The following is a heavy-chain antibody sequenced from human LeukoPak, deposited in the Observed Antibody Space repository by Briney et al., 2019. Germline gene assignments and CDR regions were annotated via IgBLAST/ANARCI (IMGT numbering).Heavy chain of an antibody. CDR2: ISYDGSNK. CDR1: GFTFSSYA. J-gene: IGHJ4*02. V-gene: IGHV3-30*18. D-gene: IGHD1-26*01. Sequence: GGSLRLSCAASGFTFSSYAMIWVRQAPGKWLEWVAVISYDGSNKYYADSVKGRFTISKETSKNILYLQMNSLRVEDTAIYYCAKRGSKWDLDNWGQGTLVTVSS. CDR3: AKRGSKWDLDN.